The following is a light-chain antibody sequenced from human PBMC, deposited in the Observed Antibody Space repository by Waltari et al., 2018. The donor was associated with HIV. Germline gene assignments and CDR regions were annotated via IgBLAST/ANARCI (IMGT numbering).Light chain of an antibody. CDR3: QQSGSSIT. J-gene: IGKJ5*01. CDR1: QSVSRY. CDR2: DAS. V-gene: IGKV3-11*01. Sequence: EIVLTQSPATLSLSPGERATLSCRASQSVSRYLAWYQHKPGQAPRLLIYDASNRATGIPARFSGSGSGTDFTLTISSLEPEDFAVYYCQQSGSSITFGQGTRLEIK.